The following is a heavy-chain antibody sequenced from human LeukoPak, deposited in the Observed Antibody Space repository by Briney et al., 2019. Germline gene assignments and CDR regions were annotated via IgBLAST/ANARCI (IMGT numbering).Heavy chain of an antibody. CDR2: IKSKTDGGTT. J-gene: IGHJ4*02. CDR3: TTAYGDYPGGFDY. Sequence: GGSLRLSCAASGFTFSNAWMSWVRQAPGKGLEWVGRIKSKTDGGTTDYAAPVKGRFTISRDDSKNTLYLQMNSLKTEDTAVYYCTTAYGDYPGGFDYWGQGTLVTVSS. CDR1: GFTFSNAW. V-gene: IGHV3-15*01. D-gene: IGHD4-17*01.